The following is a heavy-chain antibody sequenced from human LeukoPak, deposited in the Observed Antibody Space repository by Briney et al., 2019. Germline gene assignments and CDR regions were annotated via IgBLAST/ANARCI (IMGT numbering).Heavy chain of an antibody. Sequence: GGSLRLSCAASGFTFGTYAMSWVRQAPGKGLEWVSGIGGNVGSTCYADSVKGRFTVSRDNSKNTLYLQMNSLRAEDTAVYYCAKDIYGDYGGFDYWGQGTLVTVSS. CDR3: AKDIYGDYGGFDY. D-gene: IGHD4-17*01. CDR2: IGGNVGST. V-gene: IGHV3-23*01. J-gene: IGHJ4*02. CDR1: GFTFGTYA.